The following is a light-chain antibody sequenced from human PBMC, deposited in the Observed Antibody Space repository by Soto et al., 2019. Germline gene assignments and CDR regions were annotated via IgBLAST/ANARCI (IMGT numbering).Light chain of an antibody. J-gene: IGLJ1*01. V-gene: IGLV2-14*01. CDR2: DVS. CDR1: SSDVGGYNY. CDR3: SSYTSSSTL. Sequence: QSALTQPASVSGSPGQSITLSCTGNSSDVGGYNYVSWYQQHPGKAPKLMIYDVSNRPSGVSNRFSGSKSGNTASLTISGLQAEDEADYYCSSYTSSSTLFGTGTKVTVL.